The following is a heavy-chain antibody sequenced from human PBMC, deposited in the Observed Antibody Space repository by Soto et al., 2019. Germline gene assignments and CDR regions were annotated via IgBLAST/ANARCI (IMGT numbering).Heavy chain of an antibody. D-gene: IGHD5-18*01. V-gene: IGHV4-38-2*01. CDR3: ARVIAASNVDTAMVADY. CDR2: IYHSGST. Sequence: SETLSLTCAVSGYSISSGYYWGWIRQPPGKGLEWIGSIYHSGSTYYNPSLKSRVTISVDTSKNQFSLKLSSVTAADTAVYYCARVIAASNVDTAMVADYWGQGTLVTVSS. CDR1: GYSISSGYY. J-gene: IGHJ4*02.